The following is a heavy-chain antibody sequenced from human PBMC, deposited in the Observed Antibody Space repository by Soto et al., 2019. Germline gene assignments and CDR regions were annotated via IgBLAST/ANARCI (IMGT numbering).Heavy chain of an antibody. D-gene: IGHD2-21*02. CDR3: ARERRVTALAGYHFSGMDV. Sequence: SETLSLTCTVSGASISSGDDYWSWIRRPPGKGLEWIGYIYYSGKTYYNPSLKTRVTISVDTSKNQFSLKLTSVTAADTAVYFCARERRVTALAGYHFSGMDVRGQRTAVTVSS. J-gene: IGHJ6*02. CDR1: GASISSGDDY. CDR2: IYYSGKT. V-gene: IGHV4-30-4*01.